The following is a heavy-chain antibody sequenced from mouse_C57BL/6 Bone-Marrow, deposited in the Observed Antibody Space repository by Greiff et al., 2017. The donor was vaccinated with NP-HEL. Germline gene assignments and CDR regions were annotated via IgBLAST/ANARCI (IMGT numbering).Heavy chain of an antibody. D-gene: IGHD1-1*01. V-gene: IGHV1-80*01. Sequence: QVQLQQSGAELVKPGASVKISCKASGYAFSSYWMNWVKQRPGKGLEWIGQIYPGDGDTNYNGKFKGKATLTADKSSSTAYMQLSSLTSEDSAVYFCARWPTITTVVATDYWGQGTTLTVSS. J-gene: IGHJ2*01. CDR2: IYPGDGDT. CDR1: GYAFSSYW. CDR3: ARWPTITTVVATDY.